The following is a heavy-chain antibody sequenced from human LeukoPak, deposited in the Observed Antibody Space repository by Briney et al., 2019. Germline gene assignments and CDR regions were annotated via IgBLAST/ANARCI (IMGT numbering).Heavy chain of an antibody. CDR2: INTSDSST. CDR3: ARDPFIAVAGTPLDY. CDR1: GYTFTSYY. V-gene: IGHV1-46*01. Sequence: SSVKVSCTASGYTFTSYYMHSVRQAPGQELEWIGIINTSDSSTPYTQKFQRRVTITRDMSTSTVYMEMSRLRSEDTAVYYCARDPFIAVAGTPLDYWGQGTLVTVSS. D-gene: IGHD6-19*01. J-gene: IGHJ4*02.